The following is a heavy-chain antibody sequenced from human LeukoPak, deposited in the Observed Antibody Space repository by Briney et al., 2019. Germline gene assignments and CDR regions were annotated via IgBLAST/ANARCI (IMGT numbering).Heavy chain of an antibody. CDR3: ARSPGYRSGWYGGKRTGYFDY. D-gene: IGHD6-19*01. J-gene: IGHJ4*02. Sequence: SETLSLTCTVSGGSISSYYGSWIRQPPGKGLGWIGYICYSGSTNSHPPLKARVTIAVDASRNQFSLKLSSVTAADTAVYYCARSPGYRSGWYGGKRTGYFDYWGQGTPVTVSS. V-gene: IGHV4-59*01. CDR2: ICYSGST. CDR1: GGSISSYY.